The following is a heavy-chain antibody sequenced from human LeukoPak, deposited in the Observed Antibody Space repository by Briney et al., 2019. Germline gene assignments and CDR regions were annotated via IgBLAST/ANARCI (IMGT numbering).Heavy chain of an antibody. D-gene: IGHD5-12*01. V-gene: IGHV3-30*18. J-gene: IGHJ4*02. CDR3: AKEMKPWMHFDY. Sequence: GGSLRLSCAASGFIFSAYGMHWVRQAPGKGLEWVAVISYDGSNKFYLDSVKGRFTISRDNSKNTLYLQMNSLRAEDTAVYYCAKEMKPWMHFDYWGQGTLVTVSS. CDR1: GFIFSAYG. CDR2: ISYDGSNK.